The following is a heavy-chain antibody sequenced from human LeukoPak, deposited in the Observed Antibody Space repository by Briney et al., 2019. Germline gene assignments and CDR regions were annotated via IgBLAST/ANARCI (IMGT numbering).Heavy chain of an antibody. CDR1: GFTLSIYG. V-gene: IGHV3-33*01. Sequence: GGSLRLSCGASGFTLSIYGMHWVRHAPGKGAEEVAVIRFDGSNKYYADSVKGRFTISRDNSKNTLYLQINNLRAEDTAVYYCARANYGSGSNYYYGLDVWGQGTTVTVSS. CDR2: IRFDGSNK. D-gene: IGHD3-10*01. J-gene: IGHJ6*02. CDR3: ARANYGSGSNYYYGLDV.